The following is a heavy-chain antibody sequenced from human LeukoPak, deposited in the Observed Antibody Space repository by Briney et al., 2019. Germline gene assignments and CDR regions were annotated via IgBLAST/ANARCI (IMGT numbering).Heavy chain of an antibody. Sequence: SETLSLTCTVSGGSISSSSYYWSWIRQSPGKGLEWIGYINYSGITTYNPSLKSRVTISVDTSKNQFSLRLTSVTAADTAVYYCARDVDDDYYLDVWGKGTTVTVSS. CDR3: ARDVDDDYYLDV. V-gene: IGHV4-61*01. J-gene: IGHJ6*03. D-gene: IGHD2-15*01. CDR1: GGSISSSSYY. CDR2: INYSGIT.